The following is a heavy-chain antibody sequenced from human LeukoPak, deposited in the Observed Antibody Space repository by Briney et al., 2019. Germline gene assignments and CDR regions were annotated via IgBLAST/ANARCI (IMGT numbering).Heavy chain of an antibody. CDR3: ATTMVRGVIRRRDWFDP. CDR1: GGSISSYY. V-gene: IGHV4-4*07. D-gene: IGHD3-10*01. CDR2: IYTSGST. J-gene: IGHJ5*02. Sequence: KPSETLSLTCTVSGGSISSYYWSWIRQPAGKGLEWIGRIYTSGSTNYNPSFKSRVTMSVDTSKNQFSLKLSSVTAADTAVYYCATTMVRGVIRRRDWFDPWGQGTLVTVSS.